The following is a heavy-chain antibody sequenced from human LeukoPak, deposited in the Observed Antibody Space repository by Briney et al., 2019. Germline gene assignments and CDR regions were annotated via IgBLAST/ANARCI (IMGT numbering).Heavy chain of an antibody. CDR3: ARGGGLDV. Sequence: GGSLRLSCAASGFTFSSYWMNWARQAPGKGLEWVASINHNGNVNYYVDPVKGRFTISRDNAKNSLYLQMSNLRAEDTAVYFCARGGGLDVWGQGATVTVSS. CDR2: INHNGNVN. V-gene: IGHV3-7*03. J-gene: IGHJ6*02. CDR1: GFTFSSYW. D-gene: IGHD3-16*01.